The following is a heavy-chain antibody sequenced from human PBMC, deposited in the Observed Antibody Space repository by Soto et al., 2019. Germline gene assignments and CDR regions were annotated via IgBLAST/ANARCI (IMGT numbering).Heavy chain of an antibody. J-gene: IGHJ6*02. CDR2: ISSTSGTI. CDR1: GFVFSTYS. Sequence: EGQLVESGGNLVRPGGSLRLSCEASGFVFSTYSMNWVRQAPGKGLEWISYISSTSGTIYYADSVKGRFTIFRDNAKKALFLHMNGLRDEDTAVYYCANQKIRFAAAGTLYGLGVWGQGTTVTVSS. D-gene: IGHD6-25*01. V-gene: IGHV3-48*02. CDR3: ANQKIRFAAAGTLYGLGV.